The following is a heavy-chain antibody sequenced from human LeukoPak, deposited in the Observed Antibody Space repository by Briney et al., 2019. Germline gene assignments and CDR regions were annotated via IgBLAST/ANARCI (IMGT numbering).Heavy chain of an antibody. CDR3: AASGETAAALDD. D-gene: IGHD6-25*01. J-gene: IGHJ4*02. CDR1: GYTFTSYG. CDR2: ISTGNGIT. V-gene: IGHV1-18*01. Sequence: ASVKVSCKASGYTFTSYGISWVRQAPGQGLEWMGWISTGNGITQNSQKFQGRVTITRDPSASTAYMELSSLRSEDTAVYYCAASGETAAALDDWGQGTLVTVSS.